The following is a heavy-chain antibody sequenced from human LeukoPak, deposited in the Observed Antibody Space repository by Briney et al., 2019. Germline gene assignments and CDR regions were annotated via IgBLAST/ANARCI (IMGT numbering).Heavy chain of an antibody. CDR1: GFTFSSYA. CDR3: AKDRVVGATRGYN. Sequence: GGSLRLPCAPSGFTFSSYAMSWVRQAPGKGREWVSAISGSGGSTYHADSVKGRSTISRDNSKNTLYLQMNSLRAEDTAVYCCAKDRVVGATRGYNWGQGTLVTVSS. CDR2: ISGSGGST. D-gene: IGHD1-26*01. V-gene: IGHV3-23*01. J-gene: IGHJ4*02.